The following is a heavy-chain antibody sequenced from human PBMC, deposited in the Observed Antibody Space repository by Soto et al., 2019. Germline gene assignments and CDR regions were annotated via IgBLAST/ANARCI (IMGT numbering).Heavy chain of an antibody. CDR3: ARGAMAGNEVPGD. CDR1: GGTFGSYA. Sequence: QVHLVQSGAEVKKPGSSVKVSCKASGGTFGSYAITWVRRAPGQGLEWLGGIIPILNSPAYAQKFKARVVITADEVTNTAYMELNSLRFDDTAVYYCARGAMAGNEVPGDWGQGTLVTVSS. J-gene: IGHJ1*01. CDR2: IIPILNSP. D-gene: IGHD1-1*01. V-gene: IGHV1-69*01.